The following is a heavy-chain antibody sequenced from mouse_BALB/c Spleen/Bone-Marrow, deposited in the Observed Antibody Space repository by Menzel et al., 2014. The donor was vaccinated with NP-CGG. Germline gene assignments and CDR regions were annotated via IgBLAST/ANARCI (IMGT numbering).Heavy chain of an antibody. J-gene: IGHJ4*01. V-gene: IGHV5-12-2*01. CDR3: ARRVWSRGGDY. Sequence: EVHLVESGGGLVQPGGSLKLSCAASGFTFSSYTMSWVRQTPEKRLEWVAYISNGGGSTYYPDTVKGRFTISRDNAKNTLYLQMSSLKSEDTAMYYCARRVWSRGGDYWGQGTSATVSS. CDR2: ISNGGGST. CDR1: GFTFSSYT. D-gene: IGHD2-10*02.